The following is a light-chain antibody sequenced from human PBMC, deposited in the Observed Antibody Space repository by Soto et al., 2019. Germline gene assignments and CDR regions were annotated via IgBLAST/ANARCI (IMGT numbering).Light chain of an antibody. CDR3: QQRSDWPRT. CDR1: QSVSSY. Sequence: EIVLTQSPATLSLSPGERATLSCRASQSVSSYLAWYQQKPGQAPRLLIYDASSRATSIPARFSGSGSGTDFTLTISSLEPEDFAVYYCQQRSDWPRTFGGGTKVEIK. J-gene: IGKJ4*01. CDR2: DAS. V-gene: IGKV3-11*01.